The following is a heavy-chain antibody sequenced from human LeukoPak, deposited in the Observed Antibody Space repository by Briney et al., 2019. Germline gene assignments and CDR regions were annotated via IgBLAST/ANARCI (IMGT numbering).Heavy chain of an antibody. Sequence: AGGSLRLSCAASGFTFSSYSMNWVRQAPGKGLEWVSPISSSSSYIYYADSVKGRFTISRDNAKNSLYLQMNSLRAEDTAVYYCARDETNAFDYWGQGTLVTVSS. D-gene: IGHD1-1*01. CDR1: GFTFSSYS. CDR2: ISSSSSYI. V-gene: IGHV3-21*01. CDR3: ARDETNAFDY. J-gene: IGHJ4*02.